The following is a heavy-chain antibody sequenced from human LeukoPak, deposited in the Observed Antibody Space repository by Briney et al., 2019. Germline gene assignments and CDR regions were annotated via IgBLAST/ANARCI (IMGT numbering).Heavy chain of an antibody. CDR3: ARDSGRLSGRVGRHAFDI. J-gene: IGHJ3*02. CDR2: VSSNGVST. Sequence: GGSLRLSCVASGFTFSSYAMHWVRQAPGKGLEYVSGVSSNGVSTYYADSLRGRFIVSRDNSKNTLYLQMASLRPEDMAVYSCARDSGRLSGRVGRHAFDIWGRGTMVTVSS. CDR1: GFTFSSYA. V-gene: IGHV3-64*02. D-gene: IGHD3-10*01.